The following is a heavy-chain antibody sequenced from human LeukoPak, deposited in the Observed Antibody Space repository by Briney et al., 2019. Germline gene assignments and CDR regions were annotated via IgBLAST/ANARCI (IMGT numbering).Heavy chain of an antibody. CDR2: IYYSGST. CDR1: GGSISSSSYY. V-gene: IGHV4-39*07. CDR3: ARGGYMGWFDP. J-gene: IGHJ5*02. D-gene: IGHD5-18*01. Sequence: PSETLSLTCTVSGGSISSSSYYWGWIRQPPGKGLEWIGSIYYSGSTYYNPSLKSRVTISVDTSKNQFSLKLSSVTAADTAVYYCARGGYMGWFDPWGQGTRVTVSS.